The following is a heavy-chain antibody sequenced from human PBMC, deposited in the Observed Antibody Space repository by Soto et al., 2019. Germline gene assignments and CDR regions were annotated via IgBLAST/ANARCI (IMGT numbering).Heavy chain of an antibody. J-gene: IGHJ5*02. CDR3: ARERHYSRGGYGSRGKNWFDP. D-gene: IGHD6-19*01. CDR1: GGSFSGYY. V-gene: IGHV4-34*01. CDR2: INHSGST. Sequence: PSETLSLTCAVYGGSFSGYYWSWIRQPPGKGLEWIGEINHSGSTNYNPSLKSRVTISVDTSKNQFSLRLSSVTAADTAVYYCARERHYSRGGYGSRGKNWFDPWGQGSWVTVCS.